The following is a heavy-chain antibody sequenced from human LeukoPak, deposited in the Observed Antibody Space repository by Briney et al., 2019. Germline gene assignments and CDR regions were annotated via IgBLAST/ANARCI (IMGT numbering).Heavy chain of an antibody. Sequence: GGSLRLSCAASGFTFSSYWMSWVRQAPGKGLEWVSAISGSGGSTYYADSVKGRFTISRDNSKNTLYLQMNSLRAEDTAVYYCAKDMSAYSSSSWPFDYWGQGTLVTVSS. J-gene: IGHJ4*02. D-gene: IGHD6-6*01. CDR1: GFTFSSYW. CDR3: AKDMSAYSSSSWPFDY. CDR2: ISGSGGST. V-gene: IGHV3-23*01.